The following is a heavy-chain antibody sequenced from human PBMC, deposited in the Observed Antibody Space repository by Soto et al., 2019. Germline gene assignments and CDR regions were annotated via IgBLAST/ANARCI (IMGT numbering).Heavy chain of an antibody. CDR3: AVMDTAMVTFDY. CDR1: GGSFSGYY. J-gene: IGHJ4*02. CDR2: INHSGST. D-gene: IGHD5-18*01. V-gene: IGHV4-34*01. Sequence: QVQLQQWGAGLLRPSETLSLTCAVYGGSFSGYYWSWIRQPPGKGLEWIGEINHSGSTNYNPSLKSRVTISVDTSMNQFSLKLSSVTAADTAVYYCAVMDTAMVTFDYWGQGTLVTVSS.